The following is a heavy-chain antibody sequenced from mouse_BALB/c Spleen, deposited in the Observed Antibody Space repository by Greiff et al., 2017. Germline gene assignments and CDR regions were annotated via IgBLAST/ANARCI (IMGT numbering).Heavy chain of an antibody. CDR3: ARWLLHAMDY. D-gene: IGHD2-3*01. V-gene: IGHV1-4*01. Sequence: LVESGAELSRPGASVKMSCKASGYTFTSYTMHWVKQRPGQGLEWIGYINPSSGYTNYNQKFKDKATLTADKSSSTAYMQLSSLTSEDSAVYYCARWLLHAMDYWGQGTSVTVSS. CDR2: INPSSGYT. J-gene: IGHJ4*01. CDR1: GYTFTSYT.